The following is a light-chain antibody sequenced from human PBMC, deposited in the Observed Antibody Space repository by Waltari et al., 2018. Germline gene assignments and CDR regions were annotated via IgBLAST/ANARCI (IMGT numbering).Light chain of an antibody. Sequence: DIVLTPSPATLSVSPRKRATLSCRASQSIMNNLAWYQQKPGQAPRLLIYGSSSRTTDVPARFSGSGSGTEFTLTISSLRSGDSAIYYCHQYNSWPKTFGQGTKVEI. V-gene: IGKV3-15*01. CDR3: HQYNSWPKT. CDR1: QSIMNN. J-gene: IGKJ1*01. CDR2: GSS.